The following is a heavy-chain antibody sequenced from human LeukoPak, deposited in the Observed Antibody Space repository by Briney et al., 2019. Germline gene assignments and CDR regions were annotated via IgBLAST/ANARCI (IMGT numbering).Heavy chain of an antibody. V-gene: IGHV3-30*18. Sequence: GRSLRLSCAASGFTFSSYGMHWVRQAPGKGLEWVAVISYDGSNKYYADSVKGRFTISRDNSKNTLYLQMNSLRAEETAVYYCAKGSYYDIMTGYYIDYWGQGTLVTVSS. D-gene: IGHD3-9*01. CDR2: ISYDGSNK. CDR1: GFTFSSYG. J-gene: IGHJ4*02. CDR3: AKGSYYDIMTGYYIDY.